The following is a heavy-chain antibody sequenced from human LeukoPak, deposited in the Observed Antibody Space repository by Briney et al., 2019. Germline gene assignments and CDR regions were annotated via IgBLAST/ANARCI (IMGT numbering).Heavy chain of an antibody. Sequence: ASVKVSCKASGGTFSSYAISWVRQAPGQGLEWMGRIIPILGIANYAQKFQGRVTITADKSTSTAYMELSSLRSEDTAVYYCAKDSSGWYVYYYYGMDVWGQGTTVTVSS. V-gene: IGHV1-69*04. CDR3: AKDSSGWYVYYYYGMDV. CDR2: IIPILGIA. CDR1: GGTFSSYA. J-gene: IGHJ6*02. D-gene: IGHD6-19*01.